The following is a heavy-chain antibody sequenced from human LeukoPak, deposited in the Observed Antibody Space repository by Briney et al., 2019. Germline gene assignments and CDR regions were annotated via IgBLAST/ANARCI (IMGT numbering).Heavy chain of an antibody. CDR3: GKTTAGYSSGRYPGWPVDY. V-gene: IGHV3-23*01. D-gene: IGHD6-19*01. CDR1: GFTFNNYA. Sequence: PGGSLRLSCAASGFTFNNYAMYWVRQAPGKGLEWVSGIFGSGGSAHYADPVKGRFTISRDNSKDTVYLQMDSLRVEDTAVYYCGKTTAGYSSGRYPGWPVDYWGQGTLVTVSS. J-gene: IGHJ4*02. CDR2: IFGSGGSA.